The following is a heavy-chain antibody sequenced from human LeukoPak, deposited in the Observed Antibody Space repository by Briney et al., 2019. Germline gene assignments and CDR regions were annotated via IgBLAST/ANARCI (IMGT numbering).Heavy chain of an antibody. CDR1: GGSISSSNW. CDR2: IYHSGST. V-gene: IGHV4-4*02. Sequence: SGTLSLTCAVSGGSISSSNWWSWVRQPPGKGLESIGEIYHSGSTNYNPSLKSRVTISVDKSKNQFSLKLSSVTAADTAVYYCAAQSYSGSYYAHWGQGTLVTVSS. J-gene: IGHJ1*01. CDR3: AAQSYSGSYYAH. D-gene: IGHD1-26*01.